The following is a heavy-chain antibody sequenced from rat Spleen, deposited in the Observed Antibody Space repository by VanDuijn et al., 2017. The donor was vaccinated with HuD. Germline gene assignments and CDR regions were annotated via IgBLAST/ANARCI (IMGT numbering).Heavy chain of an antibody. Sequence: EVQLVESGGGLVQPGRSLKLSCAASGFTFSNYGLAWVRQAPTKGLDWVAIISYDGSSTYYRDSVKGRFTISRDNAKSTLYLQMDSLRSEDTATYYCARRARYFDYWGQGVMVTVSS. V-gene: IGHV5-29*01. CDR2: ISYDGSST. CDR3: ARRARYFDY. CDR1: GFTFSNYG. J-gene: IGHJ2*01.